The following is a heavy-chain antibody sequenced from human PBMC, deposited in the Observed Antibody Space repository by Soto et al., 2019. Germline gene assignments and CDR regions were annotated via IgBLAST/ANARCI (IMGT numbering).Heavy chain of an antibody. CDR2: ISTYNSRT. D-gene: IGHD2-2*02. CDR3: ARARYCASPSCYKHYYYGMDT. CDR1: GNTFTSHG. J-gene: IGHJ6*02. V-gene: IGHV1-18*04. Sequence: QDQLVQSGAEVKKPGASVKISCEASGNTFTSHGISWVRQAPGQGLEWLGWISTYNSRTHYAQKVQGRVTMTTDTSTSTAYLDLRSLTFDDTAVYYCARARYCASPSCYKHYYYGMDTWGQGTTVTVSS.